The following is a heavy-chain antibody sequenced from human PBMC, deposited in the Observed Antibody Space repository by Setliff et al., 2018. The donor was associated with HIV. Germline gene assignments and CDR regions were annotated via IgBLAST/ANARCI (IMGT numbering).Heavy chain of an antibody. Sequence: SETLSLTCTVSGGSISSSSYYWGWIRQPPGKGLEWIGNIYHSGSTYYNPSLKSRVTISVDTSENQFSLRLNSVTAADTAVYYCARYRYYYDSSGYGRWFDPWGQGTLVTVSS. V-gene: IGHV4-39*01. J-gene: IGHJ5*02. CDR3: ARYRYYYDSSGYGRWFDP. CDR2: IYHSGST. D-gene: IGHD3-22*01. CDR1: GGSISSSSYY.